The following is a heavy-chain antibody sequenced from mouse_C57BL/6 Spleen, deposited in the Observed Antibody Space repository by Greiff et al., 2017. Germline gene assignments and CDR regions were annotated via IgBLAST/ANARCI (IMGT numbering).Heavy chain of an antibody. J-gene: IGHJ3*01. CDR3: ARPGQIPHPAGFAY. CDR2: ISPSDSDT. D-gene: IGHD3-3*01. V-gene: IGHV1-61*01. Sequence: QVQLQQPGAELVRPGSSVKLSCKASGYTFTSCWMDWVKQRPGQGLEWIGNISPSDSDTNYHQKFKGKATLTADKSSSTAYMQLRSLTSEDSAVYVCARPGQIPHPAGFAYWGQGTLVTVSA. CDR1: GYTFTSCW.